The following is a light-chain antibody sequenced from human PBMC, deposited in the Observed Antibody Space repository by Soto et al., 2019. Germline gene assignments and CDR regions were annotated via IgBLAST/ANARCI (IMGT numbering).Light chain of an antibody. CDR2: GAS. J-gene: IGKJ4*01. V-gene: IGKV3D-20*02. CDR3: QQRSNCPLT. CDR1: QSVSSSS. Sequence: EIVLTQSPGTLSLSPGERATLSCRASQSVSSSSLAWYQQKRGQAPRLLIHGASSRATGIPDRFSGSGSGTDFTLTISRLEPEDFAVYYCQQRSNCPLTFGGGTKVEIK.